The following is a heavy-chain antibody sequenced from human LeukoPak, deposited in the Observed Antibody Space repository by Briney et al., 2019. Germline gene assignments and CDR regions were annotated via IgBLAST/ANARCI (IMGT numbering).Heavy chain of an antibody. CDR3: ARDRGGGYYDSSGYYYQGGYYFDY. V-gene: IGHV4-30-4*01. J-gene: IGHJ4*02. D-gene: IGHD3-22*01. CDR1: GGSISSGGYY. Sequence: SETLSLTCTVSGGSISSGGYYWSWIRQPPGKGLEWIGYIYYSGSTYYNPSLKSRVTISVDTSKNQFSLKLSSVTAADTAVYYCARDRGGGYYDSSGYYYQGGYYFDYWGQGTLVTVSS. CDR2: IYYSGST.